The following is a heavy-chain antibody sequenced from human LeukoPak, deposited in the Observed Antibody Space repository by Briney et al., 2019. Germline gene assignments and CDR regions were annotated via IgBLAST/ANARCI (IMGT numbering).Heavy chain of an antibody. D-gene: IGHD5-18*01. CDR2: IYPGDSDT. CDR1: GYSFTSYW. J-gene: IGHJ4*02. CDR3: ARREYTKNGIDY. Sequence: PGESLKISCEGSGYSFTSYWIAWVRQMPGKGLEWMGIIYPGDSDTRYGPSFQGQVTISVGKSISTAYLHWSSLRASDTAMYYCARREYTKNGIDYWGQGTLVTVSS. V-gene: IGHV5-51*01.